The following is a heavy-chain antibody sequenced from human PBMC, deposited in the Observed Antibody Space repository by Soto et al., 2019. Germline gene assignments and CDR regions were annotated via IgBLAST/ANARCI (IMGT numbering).Heavy chain of an antibody. Sequence: ASVKVSCKASGYTFTNYYMHWVRQAPGQGLEWMGIIIPSGGRTTYAQKFQGRVAMTREPSTSIVYMELTSLRSEDTAVYYCALFYSSGSTFDYWGQGTLVTVSS. CDR1: GYTFTNYY. D-gene: IGHD5-18*01. CDR2: IIPSGGRT. CDR3: ALFYSSGSTFDY. J-gene: IGHJ4*02. V-gene: IGHV1-46*01.